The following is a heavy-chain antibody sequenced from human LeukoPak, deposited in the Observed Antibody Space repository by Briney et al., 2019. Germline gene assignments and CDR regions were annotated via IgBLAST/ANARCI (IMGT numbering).Heavy chain of an antibody. CDR1: GGTFSSYA. J-gene: IGHJ4*02. V-gene: IGHV1-69*13. CDR2: IIPIFGTA. CDR3: VRGVAARHGYYFDY. Sequence: SVKVSCKASGGTFSSYAISWLRQAPGQGLEWMGGIIPIFGTANYAQKFQGRVTITADESTSTAYMELSSLRSEDTAVYYCVRGVAARHGYYFDYWGQGTLVTVSS. D-gene: IGHD6-6*01.